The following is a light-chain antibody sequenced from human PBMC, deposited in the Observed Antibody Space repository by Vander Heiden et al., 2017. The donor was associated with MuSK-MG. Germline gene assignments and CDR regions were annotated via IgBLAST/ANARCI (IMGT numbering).Light chain of an antibody. CDR3: QQQGDPPIT. J-gene: IGKJ5*01. CDR2: RAS. V-gene: IGKV3-20*01. Sequence: EFVLTQSPGTLSLSPGERATLPCKTSRPISNDFLAWYQQKPGQPPRLLIYRASTRATGVPDRFSGSGSGTDFTLTISTLEPEDFGVYYCQQQGDPPITFGQGTRLDMK. CDR1: RPISNDF.